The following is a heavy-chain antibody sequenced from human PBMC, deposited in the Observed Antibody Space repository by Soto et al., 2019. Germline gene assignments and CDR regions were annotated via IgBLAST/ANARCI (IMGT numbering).Heavy chain of an antibody. V-gene: IGHV4-59*08. CDR1: GGSISSYY. CDR3: ARHPEISYYYDSSGYDDY. D-gene: IGHD3-22*01. Sequence: SETLSLTCTVSGGSISSYYWSWIRQPPGKGLEWIGYIYYSGSTNYNPSLKSRVTISVDTSKNQFSLKLSSVTAADTAVYYCARHPEISYYYDSSGYDDYWGQGTLVTVSS. CDR2: IYYSGST. J-gene: IGHJ4*02.